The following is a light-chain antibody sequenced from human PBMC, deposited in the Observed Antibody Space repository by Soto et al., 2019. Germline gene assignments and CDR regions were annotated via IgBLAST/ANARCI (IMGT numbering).Light chain of an antibody. Sequence: DIVMTQSPDSLAVSLGERATTNCKSSQSVLYSSNNKNYLAWYQQKPGQPPKLLIYWASTREFGVPDRFSGSGSGTDFTLTISSLQAEDVAVYYCQQYYSTPLTFGGGTKVEIK. V-gene: IGKV4-1*01. CDR1: QSVLYSSNNKNY. CDR2: WAS. CDR3: QQYYSTPLT. J-gene: IGKJ4*01.